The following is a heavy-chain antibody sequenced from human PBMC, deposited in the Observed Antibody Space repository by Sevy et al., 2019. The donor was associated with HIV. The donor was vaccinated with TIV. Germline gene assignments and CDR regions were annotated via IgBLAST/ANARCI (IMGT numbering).Heavy chain of an antibody. V-gene: IGHV4-4*07. D-gene: IGHD2-2*01. CDR3: VHSSSHQPSHYYYYMDV. CDR1: GDSMSGYY. J-gene: IGHJ6*03. CDR2: IYTSGST. Sequence: SETLSLTCTVSGDSMSGYYWSWIRQPAGKGLEWIGPIYTSGSTYYNPSLKSRFTLSIDTSKNQFSLRLSSVTAADTAVYFCVHSSSHQPSHYYYYMDVWGKRTSVTVSS.